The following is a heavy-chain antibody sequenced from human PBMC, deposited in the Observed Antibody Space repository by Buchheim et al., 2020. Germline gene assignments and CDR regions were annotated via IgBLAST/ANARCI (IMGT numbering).Heavy chain of an antibody. J-gene: IGHJ6*02. V-gene: IGHV3-15*07. D-gene: IGHD1-26*01. Sequence: EVQLVESGGGLVKPGGSLRLSCAASGFTFSNAWMNWVRQAPGKGLEWVGRIKSKTDGGTTDYAAPVKGRFTIPRDDSKNTLYLQMNSLKTEDTAVYYCTGGVWDLGAYYYYYYGIDVWGQGTT. CDR1: GFTFSNAW. CDR3: TGGVWDLGAYYYYYYGIDV. CDR2: IKSKTDGGTT.